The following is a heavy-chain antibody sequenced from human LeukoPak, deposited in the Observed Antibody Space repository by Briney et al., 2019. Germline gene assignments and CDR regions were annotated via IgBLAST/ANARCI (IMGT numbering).Heavy chain of an antibody. CDR1: GVSVSNFY. CDR2: IYTNGRT. J-gene: IGHJ3*02. Sequence: SETLSLTCAVSGVSVSNFYWSWIRQPAGKGLEWVGRIYTNGRTKYNPSLNSRVSLSVDTSKNQFSLKLSSVTAADTAVYYCARYGYYDSSGDAFDIWGQGTMVTVSS. CDR3: ARYGYYDSSGDAFDI. D-gene: IGHD3-22*01. V-gene: IGHV4-59*10.